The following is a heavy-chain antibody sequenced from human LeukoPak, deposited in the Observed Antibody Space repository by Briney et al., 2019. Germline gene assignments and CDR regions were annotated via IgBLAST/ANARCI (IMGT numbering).Heavy chain of an antibody. J-gene: IGHJ4*02. CDR3: ARDCSSTSCYRYYFDY. D-gene: IGHD2-2*01. CDR2: IYTSGST. Sequence: SETLSLTCTVSGGSISTYYWSWIRQPAGKGLEWIGRIYTSGSTNYNPSLKSRVTMSVDTSKNQFSLKLSSVTAADTAVYYCARDCSSTSCYRYYFDYWGQGTLVTVSS. V-gene: IGHV4-4*07. CDR1: GGSISTYY.